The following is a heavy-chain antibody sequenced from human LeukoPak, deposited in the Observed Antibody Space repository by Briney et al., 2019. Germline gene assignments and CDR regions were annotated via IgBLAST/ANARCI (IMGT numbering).Heavy chain of an antibody. CDR2: ISAYNGNT. D-gene: IGHD2-2*01. Sequence: ASVKVSCKASGYTFTSYGISWVRQAPGQGLEWMGWISAYNGNTNYAQKLQGRVTMTTDTSTSTAYMELRSLRSDDTAVYYCARVFVVVPAARRGAFDIWGQGTMVTVSS. CDR1: GYTFTSYG. J-gene: IGHJ3*02. CDR3: ARVFVVVPAARRGAFDI. V-gene: IGHV1-18*01.